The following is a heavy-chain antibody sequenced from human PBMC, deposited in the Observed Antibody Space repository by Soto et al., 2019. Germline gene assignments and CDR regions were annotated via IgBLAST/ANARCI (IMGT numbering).Heavy chain of an antibody. CDR3: ASSGPTAVAGGNYYFDY. CDR1: GGSVSSGSYY. CDR2: IYYSGST. J-gene: IGHJ4*02. Sequence: PSETLSLTCTVSGGSVSSGSYYWSWIRQPPGKGLEWIGYIYYSGSTNYNPSLKSRVTISVDTSKNQFSLKLSSVTAADTAVYYCASSGPTAVAGGNYYFDYWGQGTLLTVSS. D-gene: IGHD6-19*01. V-gene: IGHV4-61*01.